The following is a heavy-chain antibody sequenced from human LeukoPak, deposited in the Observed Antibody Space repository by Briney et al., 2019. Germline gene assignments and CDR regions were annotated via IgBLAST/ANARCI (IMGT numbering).Heavy chain of an antibody. CDR2: ISVQNGNV. CDR3: ARDSGSYWNYFDY. CDR1: GYNYATSG. Sequence: GASVKVSCKTSGYNYATSGISWVRQAPGQGLEWMGWISVQNGNVKYSQRFQGRVNLTTDTSTTSAYMDLRSLTSDDTAVYYCARDSGSYWNYFDYWGQGTLVTASS. V-gene: IGHV1-18*01. J-gene: IGHJ4*02. D-gene: IGHD1-26*01.